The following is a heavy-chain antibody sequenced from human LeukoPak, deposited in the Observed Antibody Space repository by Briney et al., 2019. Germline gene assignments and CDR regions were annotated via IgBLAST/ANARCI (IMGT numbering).Heavy chain of an antibody. CDR1: GYTFSIYG. CDR3: ARADSLYSSFYYRV. Sequence: GASVKVSCKASGYTFSIYGTTWVRQAPGQGLEWMGWISANSGQTKFAQTFQGRVTLTTDTSTSTAHMELRSLRSDDTAVYYCARADSLYSSFYYRVWGQGTLVTVSS. J-gene: IGHJ4*02. D-gene: IGHD3-22*01. CDR2: ISANSGQT. V-gene: IGHV1-18*01.